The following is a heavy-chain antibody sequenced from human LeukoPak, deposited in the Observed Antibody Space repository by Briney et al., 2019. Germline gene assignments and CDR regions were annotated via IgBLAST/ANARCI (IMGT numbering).Heavy chain of an antibody. CDR3: AKDDAWGRYKD. J-gene: IGHJ1*01. CDR1: GFTFSSHG. D-gene: IGHD3-16*01. Sequence: GGTLRLSCAASGFTFSSHGMNWVRQAPGKGLEWVSGISPSGGITYYTDSVKGRCTISRENSKNTVSLQMNSLRGEHTAVYYCAKDDAWGRYKDWGQGTLVTVSS. V-gene: IGHV3-23*01. CDR2: ISPSGGIT.